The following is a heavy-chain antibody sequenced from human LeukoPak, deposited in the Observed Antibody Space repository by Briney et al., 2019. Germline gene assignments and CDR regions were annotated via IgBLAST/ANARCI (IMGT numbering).Heavy chain of an antibody. J-gene: IGHJ3*02. V-gene: IGHV3-30*03. CDR1: GFTFSSYG. CDR3: ATEQWLDGNAFDI. CDR2: ISYDGSQK. Sequence: GGSLRLSCAASGFTFSSYGMHWVRQAPGKGLEWVAVISYDGSQKYHADSVKGRFTISRDNSKNTLFLQMNSLRPEDTAVYYCATEQWLDGNAFDIWGQGTMVTVSS. D-gene: IGHD6-19*01.